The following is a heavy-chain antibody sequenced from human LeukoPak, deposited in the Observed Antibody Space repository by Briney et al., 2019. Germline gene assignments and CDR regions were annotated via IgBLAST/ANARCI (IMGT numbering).Heavy chain of an antibody. CDR2: IYYSGST. D-gene: IGHD4-23*01. J-gene: IGHJ4*02. CDR1: GGSISGYY. Sequence: SETLSLTCTVSGGSISGYYWNWVRQPPGKGLEWIGYIYYSGSTNYNPSLKSRVTISVDTSKNQFSLRLSSVTAADTAVYYCARLLRWPMIFDYWGQGTLVTVSS. CDR3: ARLLRWPMIFDY. V-gene: IGHV4-59*08.